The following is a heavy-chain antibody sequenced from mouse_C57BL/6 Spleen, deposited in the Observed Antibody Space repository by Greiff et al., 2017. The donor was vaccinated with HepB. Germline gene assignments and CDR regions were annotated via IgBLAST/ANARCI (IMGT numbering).Heavy chain of an antibody. V-gene: IGHV1-54*01. CDR3: ARSVYYDYDDYAMDY. CDR1: GYAFTNYL. D-gene: IGHD2-4*01. CDR2: INPGSGGT. Sequence: QVQLQQSGAELVRPGTSVKVSCKASGYAFTNYLIEWVKQRPGQGLEWIGVINPGSGGTKYNEKFKGKATPTADKSSSTAYMQLSSLTSEDSAVYFCARSVYYDYDDYAMDYWGQGTSVTVSS. J-gene: IGHJ4*01.